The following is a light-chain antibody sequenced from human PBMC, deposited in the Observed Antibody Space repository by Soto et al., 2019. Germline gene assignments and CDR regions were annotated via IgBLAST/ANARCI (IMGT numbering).Light chain of an antibody. Sequence: EIVLTQSPATLSLSPGERAILSCRASQSVGTYLAWYQQKPGQAPRLLIYDASNRATGIPARFGGSGSGTDFTLTINSLEPEDFAVYYCQQRSNWPWTFGQGTKVDIK. CDR3: QQRSNWPWT. CDR2: DAS. J-gene: IGKJ1*01. V-gene: IGKV3-11*01. CDR1: QSVGTY.